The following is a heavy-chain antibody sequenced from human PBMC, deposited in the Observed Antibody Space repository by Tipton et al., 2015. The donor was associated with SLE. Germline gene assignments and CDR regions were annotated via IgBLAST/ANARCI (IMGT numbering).Heavy chain of an antibody. CDR2: VYQSGTT. V-gene: IGHV4-59*12. J-gene: IGHJ5*01. D-gene: IGHD3-10*01. CDR1: GDSISSFH. Sequence: TLSLTCTVSGDSISSFHWSWIRQPPGKGLEWLGDVYQSGTTNSNPSLKSRVSLSVDTSKNQFSLKLSSGTAADTAVYFCARARNYFGSGLNWFDSWGQGTLVTVSS. CDR3: ARARNYFGSGLNWFDS.